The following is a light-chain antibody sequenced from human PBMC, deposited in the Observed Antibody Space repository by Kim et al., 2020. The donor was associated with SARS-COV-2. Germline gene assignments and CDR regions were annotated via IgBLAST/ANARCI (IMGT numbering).Light chain of an antibody. CDR3: QTWGTGIWV. V-gene: IGLV4-69*01. J-gene: IGLJ3*02. Sequence: SVKLTCTLSSGHRRYALAWHQQQPEKGPRYLMKLNSDGSHSKGDGIPDRFSGSSSGAERYLTISSLQSEDEADYYCQTWGTGIWVFGGGTQLTVL. CDR1: SGHRRYA. CDR2: LNSDGSH.